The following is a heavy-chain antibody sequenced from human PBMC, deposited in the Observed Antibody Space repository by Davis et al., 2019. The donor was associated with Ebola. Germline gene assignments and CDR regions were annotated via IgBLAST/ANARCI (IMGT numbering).Heavy chain of an antibody. CDR1: GYTFTSYY. J-gene: IGHJ5*02. D-gene: IGHD3-3*01. V-gene: IGHV1-46*01. CDR3: ARASISISGEVTNWFDP. CDR2: INPSDGRT. Sequence: ASVKVSCKASGYTFTSYYMHWVRQAPGQGLEWMGIINPSDGRTSYAQKFQGRVTMTRDTSTSTVYVELSSLRSEDTAVYYCARASISISGEVTNWFDPWGQGTLVTVSS.